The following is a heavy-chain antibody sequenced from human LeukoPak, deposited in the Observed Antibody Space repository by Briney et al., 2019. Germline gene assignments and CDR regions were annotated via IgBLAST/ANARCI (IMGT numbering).Heavy chain of an antibody. J-gene: IGHJ4*02. Sequence: GASVKVSCKASGYTFSNYGIRCVRQAPGQGLEWMGWISAYNGNTNYAQKFQGRVTMTTDTSTSTAYMELRSLRFDDTAVYYCARDDYGDYQRYWGQGTLVTVSS. D-gene: IGHD4-17*01. V-gene: IGHV1-18*01. CDR1: GYTFSNYG. CDR3: ARDDYGDYQRY. CDR2: ISAYNGNT.